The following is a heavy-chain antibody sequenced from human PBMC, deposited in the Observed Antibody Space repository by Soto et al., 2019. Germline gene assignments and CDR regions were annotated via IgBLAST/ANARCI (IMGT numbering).Heavy chain of an antibody. Sequence: EVQLVESGGGLVQPGRSLRLSCAASGFTFDDYAMHWVRQAPGKGLEWVSGISWNSGSIGYADSVKGRFTISRDNAKNSLYLQMNSLRAEDTALYYCAKDIGSGYRPYNYYYYYGMDVWGQGTTVTVSS. V-gene: IGHV3-9*01. CDR3: AKDIGSGYRPYNYYYYYGMDV. J-gene: IGHJ6*02. CDR1: GFTFDDYA. CDR2: ISWNSGSI. D-gene: IGHD3-22*01.